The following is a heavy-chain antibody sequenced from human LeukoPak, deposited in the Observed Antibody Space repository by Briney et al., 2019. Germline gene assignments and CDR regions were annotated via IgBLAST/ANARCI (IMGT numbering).Heavy chain of an antibody. V-gene: IGHV5-51*01. CDR1: GYSFTTYW. D-gene: IGHD6-19*01. Sequence: GESLKISCKGSGYSFTTYWIAWVRQMPGKGLEWMGIIYPGDSNTRYSPSFQGQVTISADKSINTAYLQWSSLKTSDTAMYYCARHSYTNGWFFFDPWGQGTLVTVFS. J-gene: IGHJ5*02. CDR3: ARHSYTNGWFFFDP. CDR2: IYPGDSNT.